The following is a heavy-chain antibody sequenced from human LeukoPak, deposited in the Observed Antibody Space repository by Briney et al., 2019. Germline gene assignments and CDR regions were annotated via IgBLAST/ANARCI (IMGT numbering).Heavy chain of an antibody. CDR1: GGTFSSYY. V-gene: IGHV4-59*01. D-gene: IGHD6-19*01. Sequence: SETLSLTCTVSGGTFSSYYMSWIRQAPGKGLEWIGYIYYSGSNNYNPCLKSRVTISVDTSKNQFSLKLSSVTAADTAVYYCARAGHSSGYYYYMDVWGKGTTVSVSS. CDR3: ARAGHSSGYYYYMDV. CDR2: IYYSGSN. J-gene: IGHJ6*03.